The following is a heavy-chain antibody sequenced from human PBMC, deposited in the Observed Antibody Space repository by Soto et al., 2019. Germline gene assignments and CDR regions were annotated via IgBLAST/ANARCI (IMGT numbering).Heavy chain of an antibody. CDR3: ARTIVAAGGRRYFHF. D-gene: IGHD6-13*01. CDR2: INSSSSYT. CDR1: GFTFSDYY. V-gene: IGHV3-11*05. Sequence: QVRLVESGGGLVKPGGSLRLSCAASGFTFSDYYMSWIRQAPGKGLEWVSYINSSSSYTNYADSVKGRFTISRDNSKNSLYLQMNSLRAEDTAVYYCARTIVAAGGRRYFHFWGRGTLVTVSS. J-gene: IGHJ2*01.